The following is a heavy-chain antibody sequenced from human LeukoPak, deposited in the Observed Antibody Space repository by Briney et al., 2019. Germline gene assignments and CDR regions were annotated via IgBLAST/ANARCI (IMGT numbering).Heavy chain of an antibody. CDR2: IKSKTDGGTT. J-gene: IGHJ4*02. D-gene: IGHD1-7*01. Sequence: PGGSLRLSCAASGFTFSNAWMSWVRQAPRKGLEWVGRIKSKTDGGTTDYAAPVKGRFTISRDDSKNTLYLRMNSLKTEDTAVYYCTTGNYPGSFDYWGQGTLVTVSS. V-gene: IGHV3-15*01. CDR3: TTGNYPGSFDY. CDR1: GFTFSNAW.